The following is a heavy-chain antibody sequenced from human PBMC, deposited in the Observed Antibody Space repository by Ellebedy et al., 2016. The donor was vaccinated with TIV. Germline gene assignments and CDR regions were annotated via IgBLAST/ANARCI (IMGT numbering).Heavy chain of an antibody. CDR2: ISISGSIV. CDR3: TRDLYYGSGKIASS. D-gene: IGHD3-10*01. CDR1: GFTFTDYY. V-gene: IGHV3-11*01. Sequence: PGGSLRLSCAASGFTFTDYYMSWIRQSPGKGLEWVSYISISGSIVYYADSVKGRFTISRDNAKNSLYLQMNSLRADDTAIYYCTRDLYYGSGKIASSWGQGTLVTVSS. J-gene: IGHJ1*01.